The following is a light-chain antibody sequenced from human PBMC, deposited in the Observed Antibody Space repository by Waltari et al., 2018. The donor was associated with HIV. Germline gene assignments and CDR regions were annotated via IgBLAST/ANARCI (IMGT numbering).Light chain of an antibody. V-gene: IGLV1-47*01. J-gene: IGLJ2*01. CDR1: SSNIGSNY. Sequence: QSVLTQPPSASGTPGQRVTISCSGSSSNIGSNYVYWYQQLPGTAPKLLIYRNIQRPAGVPDRFSGSKSRTSASLAISGLRSEDEADYYCAAWDGSLSGVVFGGGTKLTVL. CDR3: AAWDGSLSGVV. CDR2: RNI.